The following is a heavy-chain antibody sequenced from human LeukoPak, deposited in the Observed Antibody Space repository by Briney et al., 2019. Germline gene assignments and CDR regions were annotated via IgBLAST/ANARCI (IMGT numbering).Heavy chain of an antibody. V-gene: IGHV3-48*03. CDR1: GFTFSSYE. Sequence: GGSLRLSCAASGFTFSSYEMNWVRQAPGKGLEWVSYISSSGSTIYYADSVKGRFTISRDNAKNSLYLQMNSLRSEDTAVYYCATTDRRITMVRGAPYYMDVWGKGTTVTISS. D-gene: IGHD3-10*01. CDR2: ISSSGSTI. J-gene: IGHJ6*03. CDR3: ATTDRRITMVRGAPYYMDV.